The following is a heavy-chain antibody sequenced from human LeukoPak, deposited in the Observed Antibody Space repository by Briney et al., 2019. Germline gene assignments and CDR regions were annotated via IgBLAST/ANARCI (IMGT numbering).Heavy chain of an antibody. D-gene: IGHD1-26*01. CDR1: GFTFSNYG. CDR3: AKVGSGGSYRFDY. J-gene: IGHJ4*02. V-gene: IGHV3-30*18. CDR2: ISFDGRTK. Sequence: QPGRSLRLSCVGSGFTFSNYGIHWVRQAPGKGLEWVAVISFDGRTKYYADSVKGRFTISRDNSKNTLYLQMNSLRAEDTAVYYCAKVGSGGSYRFDYWGQGTLVTVSS.